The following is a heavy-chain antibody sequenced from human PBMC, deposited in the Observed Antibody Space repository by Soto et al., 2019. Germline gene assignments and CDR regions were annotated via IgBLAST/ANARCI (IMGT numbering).Heavy chain of an antibody. CDR1: GGSISSYY. J-gene: IGHJ6*03. D-gene: IGHD3-16*02. CDR2: IYYSGST. Sequence: SETLSLTXTVSGGSISSYYWSWIRQPPGKGLEWIGYIYYSGSTNYNPSLKSRVTISVDTSKNQFSLKLSSVTAADTAVYYCARHRLSSSPWGYYYMDVWGKGTTVTVSS. CDR3: ARHRLSSSPWGYYYMDV. V-gene: IGHV4-59*08.